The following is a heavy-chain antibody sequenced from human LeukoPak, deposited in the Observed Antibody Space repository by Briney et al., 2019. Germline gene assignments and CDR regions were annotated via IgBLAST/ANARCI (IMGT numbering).Heavy chain of an antibody. Sequence: GGSLRLSCAASGFIVSSNHMSWVRQAPGKGLEWVSIIYSGADTYYADSVKGRFTVSRDSFKNTVHLQMNSLRAEDTAVYYCARGAAGGSGGIDYWGQGTLVTVSS. CDR2: IYSGADT. CDR1: GFIVSSNH. J-gene: IGHJ4*02. V-gene: IGHV3-53*01. D-gene: IGHD6-13*01. CDR3: ARGAAGGSGGIDY.